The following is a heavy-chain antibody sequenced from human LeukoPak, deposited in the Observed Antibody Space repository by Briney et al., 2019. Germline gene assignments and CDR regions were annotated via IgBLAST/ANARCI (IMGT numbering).Heavy chain of an antibody. Sequence: GGSLRLSCAASGFTFSSYAMSWVRQAPGKGLEWVSVMSGSGGPTYYADSLKGRFTISSDNSKNTVYLEMNSLRVDDTAVYYCAKLQAGYFDSSGYHFDYWGQGTLVTVSS. J-gene: IGHJ4*02. CDR3: AKLQAGYFDSSGYHFDY. D-gene: IGHD3-22*01. CDR2: MSGSGGPT. CDR1: GFTFSSYA. V-gene: IGHV3-23*01.